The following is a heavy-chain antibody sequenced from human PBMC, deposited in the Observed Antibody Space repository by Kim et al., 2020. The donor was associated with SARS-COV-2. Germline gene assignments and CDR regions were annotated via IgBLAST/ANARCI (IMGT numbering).Heavy chain of an antibody. V-gene: IGHV5-51*01. CDR1: GYSFTSYW. CDR2: IYPGDSDT. D-gene: IGHD4-17*01. Sequence: GESLKISCKGSGYSFTSYWIAWVRQMPGKGLEWMGIIYPGDSDTRYSPSFQGQVTISADKSISAVYLQWSSLKASDTAVYYCARQETTEVIAFDYWGQGTLVTVSS. CDR3: ARQETTEVIAFDY. J-gene: IGHJ4*02.